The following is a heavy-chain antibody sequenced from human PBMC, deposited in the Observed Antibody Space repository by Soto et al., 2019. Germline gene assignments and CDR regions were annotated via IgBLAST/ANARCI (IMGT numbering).Heavy chain of an antibody. V-gene: IGHV3-74*03. CDR1: GFTLSNNW. D-gene: IGHD6-25*01. Sequence: EVQLVESGGGLVKPGGSLRLSCAASGFTLSNNWINWVRQAPGKGLVWVSRINNDGSSVTYADAVKGRFSLARDNAKNMWFLQMDSLRVEDTAMYYCVRAPEQRPFDYWGQGTLVTGSS. CDR3: VRAPEQRPFDY. CDR2: INNDGSSV. J-gene: IGHJ4*02.